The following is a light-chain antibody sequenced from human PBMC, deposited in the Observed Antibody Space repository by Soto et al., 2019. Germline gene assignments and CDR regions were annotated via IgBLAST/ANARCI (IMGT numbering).Light chain of an antibody. CDR3: CSYTVSATLV. Sequence: SVLTQPASVSGSPGQSITISCSGTTHDIGGYNYVSWYQHHPGKVPKVIIYEVRNRPSGVSNRFSGSKSGNTASLTISGLQAEDEADYYCCSYTVSATLVFGGGTKVTVL. V-gene: IGLV2-14*01. CDR2: EVR. J-gene: IGLJ3*02. CDR1: THDIGGYNY.